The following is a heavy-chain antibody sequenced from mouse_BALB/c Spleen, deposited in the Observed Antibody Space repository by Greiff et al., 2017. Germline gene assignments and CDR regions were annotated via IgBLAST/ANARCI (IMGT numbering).Heavy chain of an antibody. D-gene: IGHD1-2*01. CDR3: ARYYGGFDY. Sequence: EVKLQESGAELVKPGASVKLSCTASGFNIKDTYMHWVKQRPEQGLEWIGRIDPANGNTKYDPKFQGKATITADTSSNTAYLQLSSLTSEDTAVYYCARYYGGFDYWGQGTTFTVSS. J-gene: IGHJ2*01. V-gene: IGHV14-3*02. CDR2: IDPANGNT. CDR1: GFNIKDTY.